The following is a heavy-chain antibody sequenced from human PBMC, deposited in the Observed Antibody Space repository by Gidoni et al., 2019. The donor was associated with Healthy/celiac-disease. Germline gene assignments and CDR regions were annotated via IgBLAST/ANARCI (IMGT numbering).Heavy chain of an antibody. V-gene: IGHV4-31*03. Sequence: QVQLQESGPGLVRPSETLSLSCTVSGVSISSGGYYWTWIRQHPGRGLEWIGYIYYRGSTYYNPSLRSRITISLHTSKDQFSLEMRSMTAADTAVYYCASEPIAISGVIIQEKGYFDLWGRGTLVTVSS. CDR2: IYYRGST. J-gene: IGHJ2*01. CDR1: GVSISSGGYY. CDR3: ASEPIAISGVIIQEKGYFDL. D-gene: IGHD3-3*01.